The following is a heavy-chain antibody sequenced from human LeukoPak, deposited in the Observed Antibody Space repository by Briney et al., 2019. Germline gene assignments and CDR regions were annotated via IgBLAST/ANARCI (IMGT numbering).Heavy chain of an antibody. J-gene: IGHJ4*02. D-gene: IGHD4-17*01. CDR3: ARDRHYGDYLYYFDY. CDR2: INPSGGST. Sequence: ASVKVSCKASGYTFTSYYMHWLRQAPGQGLEWMGIINPSGGSTSYAQKFQGRVTMPRDTSTSTVYMELSSLRSEDTAVYYCARDRHYGDYLYYFDYWGQGTLVTVSS. V-gene: IGHV1-46*01. CDR1: GYTFTSYY.